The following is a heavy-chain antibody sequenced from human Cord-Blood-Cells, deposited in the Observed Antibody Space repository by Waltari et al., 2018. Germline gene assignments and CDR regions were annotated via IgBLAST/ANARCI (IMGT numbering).Heavy chain of an antibody. V-gene: IGHV1-46*01. D-gene: IGHD3-10*01. CDR2: INPNGGST. CDR1: GYTFTSYY. Sequence: QVQLVQSGAEVKKPGASVKVSCKASGYTFTSYYMHWVRQAPGQGLEWMGIINPNGGSTSSAQKFQGGVTMTRDTSTSTVYMELSSLRSEDTAVYYCARDRITMVRGGANWFDPWGQGTLVTVSS. CDR3: ARDRITMVRGGANWFDP. J-gene: IGHJ5*02.